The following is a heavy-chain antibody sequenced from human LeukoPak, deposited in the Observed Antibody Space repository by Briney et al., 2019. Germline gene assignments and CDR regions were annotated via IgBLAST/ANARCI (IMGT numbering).Heavy chain of an antibody. CDR3: ASHITMMVVVIDY. CDR1: GGSISSSSYY. Sequence: SETLSLTCTVSGGSISSSSYYWGWIRQPPGKGLEWIGSIYYSGGTYYNPSLKSRVTISVDTSKNQFSLKLSSVTAADTAVYYCASHITMMVVVIDYWGQGTLVTISS. CDR2: IYYSGGT. J-gene: IGHJ4*02. D-gene: IGHD3-22*01. V-gene: IGHV4-39*07.